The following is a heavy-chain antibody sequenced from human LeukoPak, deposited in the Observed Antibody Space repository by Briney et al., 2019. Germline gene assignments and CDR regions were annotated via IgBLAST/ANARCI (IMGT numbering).Heavy chain of an antibody. CDR2: IYTSGNT. CDR1: GGSISSGSYY. Sequence: PSQTLSLTCTVSGGSISSGSYYWSWIRQPAGKGLEWIGRIYTSGNTNYNPSLKSRVTISVDTSKNQFSLKLSSVTAADTAVYYCARDADIAVAGAFDYWGQGTLVTVSS. J-gene: IGHJ4*02. D-gene: IGHD6-19*01. V-gene: IGHV4-61*02. CDR3: ARDADIAVAGAFDY.